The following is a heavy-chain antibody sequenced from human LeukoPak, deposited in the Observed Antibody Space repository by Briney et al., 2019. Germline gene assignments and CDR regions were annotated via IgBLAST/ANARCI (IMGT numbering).Heavy chain of an antibody. CDR1: SGSISSSSYY. D-gene: IGHD5-12*01. CDR2: IYYSGST. CDR3: ARDLRRLRECGFTHFDY. J-gene: IGHJ4*02. V-gene: IGHV4-39*01. Sequence: SETLSRTCTVSSGSISSSSYYWGWIRQPPGKGLEWIGSIYYSGSTYYNPSLKSRVTISVDTSKNQFSLKLSSVTAADTAVYYCARDLRRLRECGFTHFDYWGQGTLVTVSS.